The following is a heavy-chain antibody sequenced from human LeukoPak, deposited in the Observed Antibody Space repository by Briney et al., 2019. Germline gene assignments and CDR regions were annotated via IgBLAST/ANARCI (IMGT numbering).Heavy chain of an antibody. CDR1: GYTFTGYY. CDR3: ARRYSSSSPNYYYYYMDV. Sequence: GASVKVSCKASGYTFTGYYMHWVRQAPGQGLEWMGWINPNSGGTNYAQKFQGRVTMTRDTSISTAYMELSRLRSDDTAVYYCARRYSSSSPNYYYYYMDVWGKGTTVTVSS. CDR2: INPNSGGT. V-gene: IGHV1-2*02. D-gene: IGHD6-13*01. J-gene: IGHJ6*03.